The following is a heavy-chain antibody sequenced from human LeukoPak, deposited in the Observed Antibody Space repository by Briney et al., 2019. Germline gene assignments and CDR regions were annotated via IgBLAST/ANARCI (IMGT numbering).Heavy chain of an antibody. D-gene: IGHD1-1*01. J-gene: IGHJ1*01. Sequence: PGGSPRLSCATSGFTFSSNWMNWVRQAPGKGLEWVANIKQDGGEAYYMDSVKGRFTISRDNAKNSLFLQMNSLRAEDTAVYYCARDAGGILEYFHHWGQGVLVTVSS. CDR2: IKQDGGEA. V-gene: IGHV3-7*01. CDR3: ARDAGGILEYFHH. CDR1: GFTFSSNW.